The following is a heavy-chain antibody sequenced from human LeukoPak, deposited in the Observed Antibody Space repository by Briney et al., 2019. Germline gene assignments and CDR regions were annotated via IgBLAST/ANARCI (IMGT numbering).Heavy chain of an antibody. CDR2: IKQDGSDK. V-gene: IGHV3-7*03. Sequence: GGSLRLSCAASGFTFTTHWMSWVRQAPGKGLEWVANIKQDGSDKHYVESVKGRFTISRDNAKGSLYLQMNSLRAENTAVYYCARDYPTYYCDSSGYKMPSAFDIWGQGTMVTVSS. J-gene: IGHJ3*02. CDR3: ARDYPTYYCDSSGYKMPSAFDI. CDR1: GFTFTTHW. D-gene: IGHD3-22*01.